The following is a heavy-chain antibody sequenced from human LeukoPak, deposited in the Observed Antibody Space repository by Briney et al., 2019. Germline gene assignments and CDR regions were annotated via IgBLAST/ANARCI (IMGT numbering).Heavy chain of an antibody. CDR1: GFTFSSYG. V-gene: IGHV3-23*01. CDR2: ISGSGGST. D-gene: IGHD6-19*01. CDR3: AKADGGQWPSSYYYYYMDV. J-gene: IGHJ6*03. Sequence: GGTLRLSCAASGFTFSSYGMSWVRQAPGKGLEWVSAISGSGGSTYYADSVKGRFTISRDNSKNTLYLQMNSLRAEDTAVYYCAKADGGQWPSSYYYYYMDVWGKGTTVTVSS.